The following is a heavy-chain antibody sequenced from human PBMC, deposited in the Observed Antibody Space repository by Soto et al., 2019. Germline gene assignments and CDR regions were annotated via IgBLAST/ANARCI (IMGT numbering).Heavy chain of an antibody. D-gene: IGHD2-2*01. V-gene: IGHV4-31*03. J-gene: IGHJ4*02. CDR2: IYYSGST. CDR3: ARGISQLIDY. CDR1: GGSISSGGYY. Sequence: SETLSLTCTVSGGSISSGGYYWSWIRQHPGKGLEWIGYIYYSGSTYYNPSLKSRVTISVDTSKNQFSLKLSSVTAADTDVYYCARGISQLIDYWGQGTLVTVSS.